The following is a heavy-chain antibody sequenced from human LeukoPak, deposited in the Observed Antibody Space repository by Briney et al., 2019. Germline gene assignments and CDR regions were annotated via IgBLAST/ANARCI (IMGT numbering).Heavy chain of an antibody. V-gene: IGHV4-34*01. D-gene: IGHD7-27*01. CDR1: GGSFSGYY. CDR3: ANVRTNGELDY. J-gene: IGHJ4*02. CDR2: INHSGST. Sequence: PSETLSLTCAVYGGSFSGYYWSWIRQPPGKGLEWIGEINHSGSTNYNPSLKSRVTISVDTSKNQFSLKLSSVTGADTAVYYCANVRTNGELDYWGQGNLVTVSS.